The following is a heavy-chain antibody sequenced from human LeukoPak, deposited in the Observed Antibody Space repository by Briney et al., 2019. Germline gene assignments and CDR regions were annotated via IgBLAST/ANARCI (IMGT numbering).Heavy chain of an antibody. CDR2: IYSCGST. CDR1: EFSVGSNH. J-gene: IGHJ4*02. V-gene: IGHV3-66*01. CDR3: ARGPSGYHNT. Sequence: PGGALRLSCGASEFSVGSNHMTWVRQAPGRGVEWVSLIYSCGSTYYADSGKGRVTLCRVNSQNTPYVQMNRLRAEDTAVYYCARGPSGYHNTGGQGTLVTVSS. D-gene: IGHD5-12*01.